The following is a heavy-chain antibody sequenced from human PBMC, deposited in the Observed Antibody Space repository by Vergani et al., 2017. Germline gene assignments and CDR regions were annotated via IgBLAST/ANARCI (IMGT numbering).Heavy chain of an antibody. CDR3: VKDRGASIGFDD. CDR2: LRYDGTTK. D-gene: IGHD2-2*01. J-gene: IGHJ4*02. CDR1: GFSFGSYG. Sequence: QVQLVESGGGVVQPGGSLRLSCAASGFSFGSYGIHWVRVRQAPGKGLEWLAYLRYDGTTKQYADSVKGRFTISRDNSKNTLYLQMDSLRPEDTAMFYCVKDRGASIGFDDWGQGTQVTVSS. V-gene: IGHV3-30*02.